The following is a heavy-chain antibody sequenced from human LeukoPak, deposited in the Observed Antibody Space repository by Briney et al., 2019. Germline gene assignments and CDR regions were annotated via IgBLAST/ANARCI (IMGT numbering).Heavy chain of an antibody. CDR1: GGSFSGYY. J-gene: IGHJ5*02. Sequence: SETLSITCAVYGGSFSGYYWSWIRQPPGKGLEWIGEINHSGSTNYNPSLKSRVTRSVDTSQNQFSLKLSSVTAADTAVHYCARGPRLYSSSSAVWFDPWGQGTLVTVSS. V-gene: IGHV4-34*01. CDR2: INHSGST. D-gene: IGHD6-6*01. CDR3: ARGPRLYSSSSAVWFDP.